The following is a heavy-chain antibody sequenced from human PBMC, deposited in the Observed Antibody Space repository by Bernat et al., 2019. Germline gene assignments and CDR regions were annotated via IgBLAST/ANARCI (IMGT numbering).Heavy chain of an antibody. CDR2: IWYDGSNK. CDR1: GFTFSSYG. D-gene: IGHD6-6*01. V-gene: IGHV3-33*01. Sequence: QVQLVESGGGVVQPGRSLRLSCAASGFTFSSYGMHWVRQAPGKGLEWVAVIWYDGSNKVYAGFVKGRFTISRDNSKNTLYLQMNSLRAEDTAVYYCARDPQYSSSPCFDYWGQGTLVTVSS. J-gene: IGHJ4*02. CDR3: ARDPQYSSSPCFDY.